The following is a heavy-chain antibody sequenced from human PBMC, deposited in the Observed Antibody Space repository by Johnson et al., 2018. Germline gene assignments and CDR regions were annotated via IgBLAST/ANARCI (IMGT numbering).Heavy chain of an antibody. Sequence: QVQLVQSGGGVVQXGRSLRLSCAASGFTFSSYGMHWVRQAPGKGLAWVAVISYDGSNKYYADSVKGRFTISRDNSKNTLYLQMNSLRAEDTAVYYCVRVLGAPRLYYGMDVWGQGTTVTVSS. V-gene: IGHV3-30*03. D-gene: IGHD1-26*01. CDR1: GFTFSSYG. CDR2: ISYDGSNK. J-gene: IGHJ6*02. CDR3: VRVLGAPRLYYGMDV.